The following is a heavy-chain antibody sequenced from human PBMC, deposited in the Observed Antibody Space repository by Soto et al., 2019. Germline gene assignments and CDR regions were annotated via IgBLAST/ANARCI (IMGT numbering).Heavy chain of an antibody. D-gene: IGHD3-16*01. J-gene: IGHJ4*02. Sequence: QVQLVESGGGVVQPGRSLRLSCAASGFTFSSYGMHWVRQAPGKGLEWVAVIWYDGSNKYYADSVKGRFTISRDNSKNALYLQMNSLRAEDTAVYYCARDHGGTVDYWGQGTLVTVSS. CDR1: GFTFSSYG. CDR2: IWYDGSNK. CDR3: ARDHGGTVDY. V-gene: IGHV3-33*01.